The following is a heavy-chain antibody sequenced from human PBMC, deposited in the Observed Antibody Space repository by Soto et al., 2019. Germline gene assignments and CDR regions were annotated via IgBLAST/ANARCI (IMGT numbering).Heavy chain of an antibody. CDR1: GFTFSSYG. V-gene: IGHV3-30*18. J-gene: IGHJ4*02. CDR2: ISYDGSNK. Sequence: QVQLVESGGGVVQPGRSLRLSCAASGFTFSSYGMHWVRQAPGKGLEWVAVISYDGSNKYYADSVKGRFTISRDNSTNTLYLQMNSLRAEDTAVYYCAKVTGATLSYFDYWGQGTLVTVSS. D-gene: IGHD1-26*01. CDR3: AKVTGATLSYFDY.